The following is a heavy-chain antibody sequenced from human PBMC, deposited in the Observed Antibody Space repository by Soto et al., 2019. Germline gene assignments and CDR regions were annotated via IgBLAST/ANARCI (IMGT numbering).Heavy chain of an antibody. J-gene: IGHJ4*02. CDR1: GDSISSYY. V-gene: IGHV4-59*08. CDR3: ARHNYGSGKTYFDY. Sequence: SETLSLTCTVSGDSISSYYWSWIRQPPGKGLEWIGYIYYSGSTNYNPSLKSRVTISVDTSKNQFSLKLNSMTAADTAVYYCARHNYGSGKTYFDYWGQGTLVTVSS. D-gene: IGHD3-10*01. CDR2: IYYSGST.